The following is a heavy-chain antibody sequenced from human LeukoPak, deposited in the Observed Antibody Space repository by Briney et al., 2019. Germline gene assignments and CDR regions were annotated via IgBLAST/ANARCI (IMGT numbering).Heavy chain of an antibody. D-gene: IGHD5-18*01. V-gene: IGHV4-59*08. J-gene: IGHJ3*02. CDR1: GGSISSYY. CDR2: IYYSGST. CDR3: ARSLGGYSYGYGNAFDI. Sequence: SETLSLTCTVSGGSISSYYWSWIRQPPGKGLEWIGYIYYSGSTNYNPSLKSRVTISVDTSKNQFSLKLSSVTAADTAVYYCARSLGGYSYGYGNAFDIWGQGTMVTVSS.